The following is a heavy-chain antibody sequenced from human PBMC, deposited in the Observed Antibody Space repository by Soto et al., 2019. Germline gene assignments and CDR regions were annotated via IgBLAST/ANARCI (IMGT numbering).Heavy chain of an antibody. CDR1: GGSISSSSYY. Sequence: QLQLQESGPGLVKPSETLSLTCTVSGGSISSSSYYWGWIRQPPGKGLEWIGSIYYSGSTYYNPSLKSRVTISVDTSKNQFSLKLSSVTAADTAVYYCARTMVRGVMTLQHYYYMDVWGKGTTVTVSS. V-gene: IGHV4-39*01. J-gene: IGHJ6*03. CDR3: ARTMVRGVMTLQHYYYMDV. D-gene: IGHD3-10*01. CDR2: IYYSGST.